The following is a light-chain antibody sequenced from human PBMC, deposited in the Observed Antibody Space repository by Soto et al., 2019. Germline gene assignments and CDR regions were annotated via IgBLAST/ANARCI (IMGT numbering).Light chain of an antibody. J-gene: IGKJ4*01. CDR3: QQTNSFPLT. Sequence: DIQMSQTACCVCASVRYGCTMTYQASQGISTSLGWYQQKPGKAPKLLIYAASSLQSGGPSRFRGPGTGTDCTLTISSLQPEDFATYYCQQTNSFPLTFGGGTKVDIK. CDR2: AAS. CDR1: QGISTS. V-gene: IGKV1D-12*01.